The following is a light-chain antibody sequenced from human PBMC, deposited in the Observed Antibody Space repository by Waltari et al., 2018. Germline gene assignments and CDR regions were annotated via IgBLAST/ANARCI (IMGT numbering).Light chain of an antibody. V-gene: IGLV1-44*01. Sequence: QSVLTQSPSASGTPGQRVTISCSGSSPNIGSNTVNWYKQVPGTAPKLIISTNNQRPSGVPDRVSGSKSGTSASLAISGLQSEDEADYFCAAWDDSLNGWVFGGWTKLSVL. CDR2: TNN. J-gene: IGLJ3*02. CDR1: SPNIGSNT. CDR3: AAWDDSLNGWV.